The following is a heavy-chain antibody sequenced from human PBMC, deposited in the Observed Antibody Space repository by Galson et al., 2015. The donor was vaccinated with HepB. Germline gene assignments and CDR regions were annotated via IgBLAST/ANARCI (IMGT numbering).Heavy chain of an antibody. CDR3: ARHPPGIAAAGWGG. V-gene: IGHV4-39*01. CDR2: IYYSGST. D-gene: IGHD6-13*01. CDR1: GGSLSSSSYY. Sequence: TLSLTCTVSGGSLSSSSYYWGWIRQPPGKGLEWIGSIYYSGSTYYNPSLKSRVTISVDTSKNQFSLKLSSVTAADTAVYYCARHPPGIAAAGWGGWGQGTLVTVSS. J-gene: IGHJ4*02.